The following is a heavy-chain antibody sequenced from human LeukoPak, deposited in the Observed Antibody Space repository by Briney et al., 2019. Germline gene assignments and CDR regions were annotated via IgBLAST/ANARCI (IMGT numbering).Heavy chain of an antibody. CDR1: GYTFTRYY. CDR2: INPNSGGT. D-gene: IGHD1-26*01. J-gene: IGHJ4*02. Sequence: ASVKVSCKASGYTFTRYYMHWVRQAPGQGLEWMGWINPNSGGTNYAQKFQGRVTMTRDTSISTAYMELSRLRSDDTAVYYCARPEWELLHLRYWGQGTLVTVSS. V-gene: IGHV1-2*02. CDR3: ARPEWELLHLRY.